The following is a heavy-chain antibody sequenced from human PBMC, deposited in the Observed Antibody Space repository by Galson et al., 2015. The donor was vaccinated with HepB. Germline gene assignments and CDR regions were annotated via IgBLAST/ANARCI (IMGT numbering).Heavy chain of an antibody. D-gene: IGHD6-19*01. J-gene: IGHJ4*02. CDR2: IWYDGSNK. Sequence: SLRLSCAASGFTFSSYGMHWVRQAPGKGLEWVAVIWYDGSNKYYADSVKGRFTISRDNSKNTLYLQMNSLRAEDTAVYYCARDPASYSSGWYYFDYWGQGTLVTVSS. CDR1: GFTFSSYG. CDR3: ARDPASYSSGWYYFDY. V-gene: IGHV3-33*01.